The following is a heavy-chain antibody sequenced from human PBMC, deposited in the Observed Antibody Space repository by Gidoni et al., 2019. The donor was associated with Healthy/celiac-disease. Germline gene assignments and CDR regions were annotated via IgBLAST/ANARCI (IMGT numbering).Heavy chain of an antibody. CDR3: AREEMATMIDY. D-gene: IGHD5-12*01. Sequence: QITLKESGPTLVKPTQTLTLTCTFSGFSLSTSGVGVGWIRQPPGKALEWLALIYWNDDKRYRPSLKSRLTITKDTSKNQVVLTMTNMDPVDTATYYCAREEMATMIDYWGQGTLVTVSS. J-gene: IGHJ4*02. V-gene: IGHV2-5*01. CDR2: IYWNDDK. CDR1: GFSLSTSGVG.